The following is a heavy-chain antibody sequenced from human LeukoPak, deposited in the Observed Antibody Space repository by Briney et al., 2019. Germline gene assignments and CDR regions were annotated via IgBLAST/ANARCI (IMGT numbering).Heavy chain of an antibody. CDR3: ARTRHIVVVTAIQYYFDY. D-gene: IGHD2-21*02. Sequence: GGPLRLSCAASGFTFSDYYMSWIRQAPGKGLEWVSYISSSGSAIYYADSVKGRFTISRDNAKNSLYLQMNSLRAEDTAVYYCARTRHIVVVTAIQYYFDYWGQGTLVTVSS. CDR1: GFTFSDYY. J-gene: IGHJ4*02. V-gene: IGHV3-11*01. CDR2: ISSSGSAI.